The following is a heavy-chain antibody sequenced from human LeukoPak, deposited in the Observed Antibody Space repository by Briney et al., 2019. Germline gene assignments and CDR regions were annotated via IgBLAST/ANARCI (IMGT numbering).Heavy chain of an antibody. D-gene: IGHD2-21*02. CDR2: IIPVFGTA. Sequence: SVKVSCKASGYTFTSYGISWVRQAPGQGLEWMGGIIPVFGTAKYAQNFQGRVTITANESTSTAYMELSSLRSEDTAVYYCARAYMTATRHFDYWGQGTLVTVSS. CDR1: GYTFTSYG. CDR3: ARAYMTATRHFDY. J-gene: IGHJ4*02. V-gene: IGHV1-69*13.